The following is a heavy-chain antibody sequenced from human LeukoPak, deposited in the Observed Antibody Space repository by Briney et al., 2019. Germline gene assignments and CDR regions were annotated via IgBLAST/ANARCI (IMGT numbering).Heavy chain of an antibody. CDR1: GGSISSTTYL. V-gene: IGHV4-39*01. J-gene: IGHJ4*02. Sequence: SETLSLTCIVSGGSISSTTYLWGWLRRPPGKGLEWTGSISYTGSTYYNPSLESRVTISVDTSKNQFSLRLSSVTAADTAVYYCARRITGTTSDSFDYWGQGTLVTVSS. CDR3: ARRITGTTSDSFDY. D-gene: IGHD1-20*01. CDR2: ISYTGST.